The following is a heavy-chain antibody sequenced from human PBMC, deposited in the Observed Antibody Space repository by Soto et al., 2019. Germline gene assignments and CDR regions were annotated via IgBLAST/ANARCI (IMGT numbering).Heavy chain of an antibody. CDR2: IYYSGST. Sequence: QLQLQESGPGLVKPSETLYLSCAVCGGSISSSSYYWGWIRQPPGKGLEWIGSIYYSGSTYYNPSLKSRVTISVDTSKNQFSLKLSSVTAADTAVYYCASPKITFYNWFDPWGQGTLVTVSS. J-gene: IGHJ5*02. D-gene: IGHD1-20*01. CDR3: ASPKITFYNWFDP. V-gene: IGHV4-39*01. CDR1: GGSISSSSYY.